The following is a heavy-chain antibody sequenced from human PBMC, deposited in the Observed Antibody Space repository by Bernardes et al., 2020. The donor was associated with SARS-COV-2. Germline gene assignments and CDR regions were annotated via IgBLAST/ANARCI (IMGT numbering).Heavy chain of an antibody. V-gene: IGHV3-23*01. D-gene: IGHD6-6*01. CDR2: ISAIGVST. CDR1: VFTPCKNA. Sequence: GGSLRLSCVASVFTPCKNAMTWVRQFPGNGLEWFSAISAIGVSTYYAASVKGRFTISSDNSRNTLYLEMNSLRAEDTAVYYCSKNAKYSSSSMEVWGQGTTVTVS. CDR3: SKNAKYSSSSMEV. J-gene: IGHJ6*02.